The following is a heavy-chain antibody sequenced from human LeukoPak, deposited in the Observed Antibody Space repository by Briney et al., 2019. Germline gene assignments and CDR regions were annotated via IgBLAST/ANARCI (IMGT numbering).Heavy chain of an antibody. J-gene: IGHJ4*02. CDR1: GSTFSSYA. CDR2: ITGSGGST. D-gene: IGHD6-13*01. V-gene: IGHV3-23*01. CDR3: AKGFFGSSNYYFEY. Sequence: PGGSLRLSCAASGSTFSSYAMSWVRQAPGKGLEWVSTITGSGGSTFYADSVKGRFTISRDNSKNTLDLQMNSLRVEDTAVYYCAKGFFGSSNYYFEYWGQGTLVTVSS.